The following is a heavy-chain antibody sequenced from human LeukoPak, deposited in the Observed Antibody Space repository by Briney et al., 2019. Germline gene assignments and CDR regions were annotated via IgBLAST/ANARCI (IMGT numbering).Heavy chain of an antibody. CDR1: GYTFTGYY. V-gene: IGHV1-2*02. J-gene: IGHJ6*03. CDR2: INPNCSGT. CDR3: AVLDVSRHNYYYMDV. D-gene: IGHD3-16*01. Sequence: ASVKVSCKASGYTFTGYYMHWVRQAPGQGLEWMRCINPNCSGTNYAQKFQGRVTMTRDTYISTAYMELSRLRSDDTAVYYCAVLDVSRHNYYYMDVWGKGTTVTVSS.